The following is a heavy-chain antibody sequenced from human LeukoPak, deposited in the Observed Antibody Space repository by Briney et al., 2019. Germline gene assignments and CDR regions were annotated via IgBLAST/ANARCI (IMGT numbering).Heavy chain of an antibody. V-gene: IGHV3-66*01. CDR3: VRDLAGAFDF. CDR1: GFKVNNIH. D-gene: IGHD6-19*01. CDR2: VYGGGGI. Sequence: GGSLRLSCAASGFKVNNIHMSRVRQAPGRGLEWVSVVYGGGGIYYADSVQGRFTISRDNSKNTVYLHMNNLRGDDSALYYCVRDLAGAFDFWGQGTPVKVSS. J-gene: IGHJ4*02.